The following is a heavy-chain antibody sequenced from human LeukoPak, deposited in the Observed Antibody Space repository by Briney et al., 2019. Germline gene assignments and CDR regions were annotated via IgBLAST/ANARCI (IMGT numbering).Heavy chain of an antibody. J-gene: IGHJ4*02. D-gene: IGHD2/OR15-2a*01. CDR1: GFTFSSYA. V-gene: IGHV3-33*06. CDR2: IWHDGSNK. Sequence: GGSLRLSCAASGFTFSSYAMHWVRQAPGKGLEWVAAIWHDGSNKFYGDSVKGRFTISRDNSENTLYLQLNSPRGDDTAAYYRAKDHLEFSLEENHFDFWGQGTVVTVSS. CDR3: AKDHLEFSLEENHFDF.